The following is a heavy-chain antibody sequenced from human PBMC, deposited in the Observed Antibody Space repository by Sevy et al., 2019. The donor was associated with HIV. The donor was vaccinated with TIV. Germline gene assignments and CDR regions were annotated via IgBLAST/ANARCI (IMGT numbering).Heavy chain of an antibody. CDR1: GGSVSSGSYY. J-gene: IGHJ5*02. Sequence: SETLSLTCTVSGGSVSSGSYYWSWIRQPPGKGLEWIGYIYYSGSTNYNPSLKSRVTISVDTSKNQFSLKLSSVTAADTAVYYCARGLYDFWSGYYNWFDPWGQGTLVTVSS. CDR2: IYYSGST. CDR3: ARGLYDFWSGYYNWFDP. V-gene: IGHV4-61*01. D-gene: IGHD3-3*01.